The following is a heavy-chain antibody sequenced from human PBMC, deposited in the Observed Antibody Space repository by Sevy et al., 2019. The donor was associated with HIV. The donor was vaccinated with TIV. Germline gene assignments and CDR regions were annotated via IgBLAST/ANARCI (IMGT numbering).Heavy chain of an antibody. CDR1: GFTFSDHY. V-gene: IGHV3-72*01. D-gene: IGHD6-13*01. CDR2: TRNKADGYTT. Sequence: GGSLRLSCVASGFTFSDHYMEWVRQAPGKGLEWVGRTRNKADGYTTEYAASVKGRFTISREDSKNSLYVQMNSLKTEETAVYYCATHAGIAAAGRVFDYWGQGTLVTVSS. J-gene: IGHJ4*02. CDR3: ATHAGIAAAGRVFDY.